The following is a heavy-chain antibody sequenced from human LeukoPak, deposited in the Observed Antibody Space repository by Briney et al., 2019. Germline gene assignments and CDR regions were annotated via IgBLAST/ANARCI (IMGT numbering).Heavy chain of an antibody. Sequence: PSETLSLTCTVSGGSISSFYWSWIRQPAGKGLEWIGRIYTSGSTDYNPSLKSRVTISVDTSKNQFSLKLSSVTAADTAVYYCARVGTIFGVVTPAYYFDYWGQGTLVTVSS. J-gene: IGHJ4*02. D-gene: IGHD3-3*01. CDR3: ARVGTIFGVVTPAYYFDY. CDR2: IYTSGST. V-gene: IGHV4-4*07. CDR1: GGSISSFY.